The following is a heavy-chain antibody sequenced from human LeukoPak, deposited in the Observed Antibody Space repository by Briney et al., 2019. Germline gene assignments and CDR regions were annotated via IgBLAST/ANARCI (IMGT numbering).Heavy chain of an antibody. CDR3: ARDKTVADLDY. J-gene: IGHJ4*02. Sequence: GGSLRLSCAASEFTFSDYNMHWVRQAPGKGLEWVSSISDSSSYTYYADSLKGRFTISRDNAKNSLYLQMNSLRAEDTAVYYCARDKTVADLDYWGQGTLVTVSS. V-gene: IGHV3-21*01. D-gene: IGHD6-19*01. CDR1: EFTFSDYN. CDR2: ISDSSSYT.